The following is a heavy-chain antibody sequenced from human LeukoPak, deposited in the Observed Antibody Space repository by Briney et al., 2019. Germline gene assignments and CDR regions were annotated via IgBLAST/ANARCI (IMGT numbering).Heavy chain of an antibody. CDR1: GFTFSSYG. CDR2: IRYDGSNK. D-gene: IGHD3-22*01. J-gene: IGHJ4*02. CDR3: AKDRRLLTYYYDSSGYYYFDY. V-gene: IGHV3-30*02. Sequence: GGSLRLSCAASGFTFSSYGMHWVRQAPGKGLEWVAFIRYDGSNKYYADSVKGRFTISRDNSKNTLYLQMNSLRAEDTAVYYCAKDRRLLTYYYDSSGYYYFDYWGQGTLVTVSS.